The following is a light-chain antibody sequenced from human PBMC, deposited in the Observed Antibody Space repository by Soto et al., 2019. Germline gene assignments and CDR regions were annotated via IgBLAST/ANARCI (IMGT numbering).Light chain of an antibody. CDR1: QAISDN. V-gene: IGKV3-15*01. CDR3: QQRSNWPPAWT. J-gene: IGKJ1*01. Sequence: IVMTQSPATLSVSPGERATLSCRASQAISDNLAWYQHKPGQPPRLLIYDASTRATGIPARFSGGGSGTEFTLTISSLEPEDFAVYYCQQRSNWPPAWTFGQGTKVDIK. CDR2: DAS.